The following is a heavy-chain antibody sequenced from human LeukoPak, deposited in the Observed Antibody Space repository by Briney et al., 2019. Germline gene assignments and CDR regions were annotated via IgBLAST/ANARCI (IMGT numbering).Heavy chain of an antibody. CDR3: ARDEYSSGWYYFDY. CDR2: IKQDGSEK. CDR1: GFTFSSYW. J-gene: IGHJ4*02. V-gene: IGHV3-7*01. D-gene: IGHD6-19*01. Sequence: GGSLRLSCVASGFTFSSYWMSWFRQAPGKGLEWVANIKQDGSEKYYVDSVKGRFTISRDNAKNSLYLQMNSLRAEDTAVYYCARDEYSSGWYYFDYWGQGTLVTVSS.